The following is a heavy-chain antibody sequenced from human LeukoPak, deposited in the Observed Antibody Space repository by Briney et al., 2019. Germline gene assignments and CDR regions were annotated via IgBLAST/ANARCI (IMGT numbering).Heavy chain of an antibody. CDR3: ARLPPVRDAFDI. V-gene: IGHV4-34*01. J-gene: IGHJ3*02. CDR2: INHSGST. CDR1: GGSFSGYY. Sequence: SETLSLTCAVYGGSFSGYYWSWIRQPPGKGLEWIGEINHSGSTNYNPSLKSRVTISVDTSKIQFSLKLSSVTAADTAVYYCARLPPVRDAFDIWGQGTMVTVSS. D-gene: IGHD3-10*01.